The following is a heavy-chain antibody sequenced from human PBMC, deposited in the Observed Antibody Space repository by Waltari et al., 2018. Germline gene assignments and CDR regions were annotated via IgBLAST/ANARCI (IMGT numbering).Heavy chain of an antibody. CDR1: GYSISSGYY. J-gene: IGHJ5*02. CDR2: IYQSGST. Sequence: QVQLQESGPGLVKPSETLSLTCAVSGYSISSGYYWGWIRQPPGQGLEWIGSIYQSGSTYYNPSLKSRVTISVDTSKNQFSLKLSSVTAADTAVYYCAGGRDFWSGYRQFDPWGQGTLVTVSS. CDR3: AGGRDFWSGYRQFDP. D-gene: IGHD3-3*01. V-gene: IGHV4-38-2*01.